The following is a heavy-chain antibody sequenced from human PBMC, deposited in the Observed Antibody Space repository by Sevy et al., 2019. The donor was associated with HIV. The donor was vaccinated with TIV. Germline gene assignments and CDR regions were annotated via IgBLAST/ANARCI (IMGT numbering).Heavy chain of an antibody. CDR1: GGSISSSSYY. CDR3: ARQVSVYYFDY. CDR2: IYYSGST. J-gene: IGHJ4*02. D-gene: IGHD3-16*01. V-gene: IGHV4-39*01. Sequence: SETLSLTCTVSGGSISSSSYYWGWIRQPPGKGLEWIGGIYYSGSTYYNPSLKSRVTISVDTSKNQFSLKLSSVTAADTAVYYCARQVSVYYFDYWGQGTLVTVSS.